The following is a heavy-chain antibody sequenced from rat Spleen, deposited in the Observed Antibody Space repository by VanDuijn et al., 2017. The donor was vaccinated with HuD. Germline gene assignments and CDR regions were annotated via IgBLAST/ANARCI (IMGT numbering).Heavy chain of an antibody. D-gene: IGHD1-11*01. V-gene: IGHV2-43*01. J-gene: IGHJ2*01. CDR3: ARSWTTDY. CDR2: IWSSGST. Sequence: QVQLKESGPGLVQPSQTLSLTCTVSGFSLTSYHVSWVRQPPGKGLEWMGVIWSSGSTAHNSLLISPLSISRDISKSQVFLEMNSLQTDDTGTYYCARSWTTDYWGQGVMVTVSS. CDR1: GFSLTSYH.